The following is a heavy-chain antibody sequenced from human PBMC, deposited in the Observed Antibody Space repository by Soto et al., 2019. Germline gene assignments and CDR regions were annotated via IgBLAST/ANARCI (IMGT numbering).Heavy chain of an antibody. CDR3: AKGYYYGSGGNWFDP. D-gene: IGHD3-10*01. V-gene: IGHV3-23*01. CDR1: GFTFSSYA. CDR2: ISGSGGST. Sequence: EVQLLESGGGLVQPGGSLRLSCAASGFTFSSYAMSWVRQAPGKGLEWVSAISGSGGSTYYADSVKGRFTISRDNSKNTLYLPMNSLRAEDTAVYYCAKGYYYGSGGNWFDPWGQGTLVTVSS. J-gene: IGHJ5*02.